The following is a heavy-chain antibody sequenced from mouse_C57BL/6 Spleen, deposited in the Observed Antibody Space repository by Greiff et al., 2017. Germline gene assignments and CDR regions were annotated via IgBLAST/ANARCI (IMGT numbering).Heavy chain of an antibody. D-gene: IGHD4-1*01. Sequence: VKLQESGAELVRPGASVTLSCKASGYTFTDYEMHWVKQTPVHGLEWIGAIDPETGGTAYNQKFKGKAILTADKSSSTAYMELRSLTSEDSAVYYCTRSDFTGTAYDFDYWGQGTTLTVSS. CDR1: GYTFTDYE. CDR2: IDPETGGT. CDR3: TRSDFTGTAYDFDY. V-gene: IGHV1-15*01. J-gene: IGHJ2*01.